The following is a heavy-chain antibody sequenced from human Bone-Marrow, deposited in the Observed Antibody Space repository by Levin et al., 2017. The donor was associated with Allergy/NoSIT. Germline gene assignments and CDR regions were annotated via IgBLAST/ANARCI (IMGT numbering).Heavy chain of an antibody. V-gene: IGHV3-74*01. CDR3: ARAYCSSTSCIFDY. J-gene: IGHJ4*02. D-gene: IGHD2-2*01. CDR2: INSDGSGT. Sequence: GGSLRLSCAASGFTFSTYWIHWLRQAPGKGLVWVSRINSDGSGTSYADSVKGRFTISRDNAKNTLYLQMNSLRAEDTAVYYCARAYCSSTSCIFDYWGQGTLVTVSS. CDR1: GFTFSTYW.